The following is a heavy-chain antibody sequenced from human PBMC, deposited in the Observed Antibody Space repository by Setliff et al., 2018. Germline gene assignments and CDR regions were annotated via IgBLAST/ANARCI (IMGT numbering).Heavy chain of an antibody. CDR1: GYTFTESI. Sequence: EASVKVSCKASGYTFTESIVSWVRQAPGQGLEWLGWIGVYSGNTYTAQRFQGRVTMTTDTSTNMAYLELRGLRSDDTAVYYCLRLVRYCSRTSCQRTSGDEVWGQGTLVTVS. V-gene: IGHV1-18*01. CDR3: LRLVRYCSRTSCQRTSGDEV. D-gene: IGHD2-8*01. J-gene: IGHJ4*02. CDR2: IGVYSGNT.